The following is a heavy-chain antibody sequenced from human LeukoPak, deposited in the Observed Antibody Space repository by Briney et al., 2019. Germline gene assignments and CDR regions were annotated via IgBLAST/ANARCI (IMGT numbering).Heavy chain of an antibody. V-gene: IGHV4-59*01. J-gene: IGHJ4*02. CDR2: IHYSGST. CDR3: ARGFDFDS. CDR1: GGSISGYY. D-gene: IGHD3-16*01. Sequence: SETLSLTCTVSGGSISGYYWSWIRQPPGKGLEWIGYIHYSGSTNYNPSFKRRVIISLDTSKNQFSLKLISVTAAYTAVYYCARGFDFDSWGQGTLVTVSS.